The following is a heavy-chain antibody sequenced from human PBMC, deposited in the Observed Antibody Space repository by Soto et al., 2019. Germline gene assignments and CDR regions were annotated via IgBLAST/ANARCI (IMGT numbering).Heavy chain of an antibody. J-gene: IGHJ5*02. Sequence: GGSLRLSCAASGFTFSGSAMHWVRQASGKGLEWVGRIRSKANSYATAYAASVKGRFTISRDDSKNTAYLQMNSLKTEDTAVYYCTRHTEYCISTSCFWFDPWGQGT. V-gene: IGHV3-73*01. CDR1: GFTFSGSA. CDR2: IRSKANSYAT. D-gene: IGHD2-2*01. CDR3: TRHTEYCISTSCFWFDP.